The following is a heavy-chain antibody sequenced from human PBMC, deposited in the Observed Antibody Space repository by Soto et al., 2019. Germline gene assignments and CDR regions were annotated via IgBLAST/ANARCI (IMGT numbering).Heavy chain of an antibody. CDR2: INGGNGDT. D-gene: IGHD1-26*01. CDR3: ARGRSLFRAGDTSVNFFDY. Sequence: VQLVQSEAEVKKPGASVKVSCKASGYTLSSYGIHWVRQAPGQRLEWMGWINGGNGDTMYAQKFQDRVTMTRGTSANTAYMEVSNLASKDTAVYYCARGRSLFRAGDTSVNFFDYWGQGTLVTVSS. V-gene: IGHV1-3*01. CDR1: GYTLSSYG. J-gene: IGHJ4*02.